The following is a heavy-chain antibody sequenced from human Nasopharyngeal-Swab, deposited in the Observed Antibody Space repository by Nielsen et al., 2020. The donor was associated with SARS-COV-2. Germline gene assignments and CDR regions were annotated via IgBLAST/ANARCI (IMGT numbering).Heavy chain of an antibody. CDR2: IDPEDGET. CDR3: ATTQYYYDSSGYYSFDY. Sequence: WVRQAPGQGLEWMGGIDPEDGETIYAQKFQGRVTMTEDTSIDTAYMELSSLRSEDTAVYYCATTQYYYDSSGYYSFDYWGQGTLVTVSS. D-gene: IGHD3-22*01. V-gene: IGHV1-24*01. J-gene: IGHJ4*02.